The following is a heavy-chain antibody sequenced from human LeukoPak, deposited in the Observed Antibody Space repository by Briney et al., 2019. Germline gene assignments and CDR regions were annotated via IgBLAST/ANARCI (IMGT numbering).Heavy chain of an antibody. V-gene: IGHV4-59*12. J-gene: IGHJ4*02. Sequence: SETLSLTCTVSGGSISSYYWSWIRQPPGKGLEWIGYIYYSGSTNYNPSLKSRVTISVDTSKNQFSLKLSSVTAADTAVYYCARYVEKGYFDYWGQGTLVTVSS. CDR1: GGSISSYY. D-gene: IGHD3-10*02. CDR3: ARYVEKGYFDY. CDR2: IYYSGST.